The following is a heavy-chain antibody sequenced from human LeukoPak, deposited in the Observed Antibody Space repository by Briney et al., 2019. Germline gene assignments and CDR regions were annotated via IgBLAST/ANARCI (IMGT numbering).Heavy chain of an antibody. CDR2: ISSSARSA. V-gene: IGHV3-23*01. Sequence: PGGSLRLSCEVSGFTFSNYAMNWVRQAPGKGLEWVASISSSARSAVYGDPVKGRFTVSRVNAENTLYLQMNSLRADDTAIYYCAKDQRSGEYNYGWGPFDIWGQGTMVTVSS. J-gene: IGHJ3*02. CDR1: GFTFSNYA. CDR3: AKDQRSGEYNYGWGPFDI. D-gene: IGHD5-18*01.